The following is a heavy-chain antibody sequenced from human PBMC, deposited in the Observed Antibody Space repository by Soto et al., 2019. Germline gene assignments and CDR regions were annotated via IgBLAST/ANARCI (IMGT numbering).Heavy chain of an antibody. J-gene: IGHJ6*02. D-gene: IGHD3-3*01. Sequence: ASVKVSCKASGCTFTRYYRHLVRQAPAQGLEWMGIINASGGSTSYAQKFQSRVTMTRDTSKSTVYMELSSLRSADTAVYYCARDRGGIFGVVASLYYYGIDVWGQGTTVTVSS. CDR1: GCTFTRYY. V-gene: IGHV1-46*01. CDR3: ARDRGGIFGVVASLYYYGIDV. CDR2: INASGGST.